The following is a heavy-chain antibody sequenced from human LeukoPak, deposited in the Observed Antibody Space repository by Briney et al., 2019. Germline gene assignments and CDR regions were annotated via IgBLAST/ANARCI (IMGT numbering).Heavy chain of an antibody. D-gene: IGHD6-6*01. V-gene: IGHV1-46*01. CDR1: RYTFTNYY. CDR3: AREQLVGTYYFDY. J-gene: IGHJ4*02. Sequence: ASVKVSCKASRYTFTNYYMHWVRQAPGQGLEWMGILSPSGGSTSYAQKFQGRVTMTRDTSTSTVYMELSSLRSDDTAVYYCAREQLVGTYYFDYWGQGTLVTVSS. CDR2: LSPSGGST.